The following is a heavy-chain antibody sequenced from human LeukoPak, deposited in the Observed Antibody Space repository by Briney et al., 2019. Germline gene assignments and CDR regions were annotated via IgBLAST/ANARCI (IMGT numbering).Heavy chain of an antibody. CDR2: VWYDGTNK. D-gene: IGHD2-2*02. J-gene: IGHJ4*02. CDR3: ARVGCSSTSCYSGFDY. CDR1: GFSFSYYG. V-gene: IGHV3-33*01. Sequence: GGSLRLSCAASGFSFSYYGMHWVRQAPGKGLEWVAAVWYDGTNKNYADSVKGRFTISRDNAKNSLYLQMNSLRAEDTAVYYCARVGCSSTSCYSGFDYWGQGTLVTVSS.